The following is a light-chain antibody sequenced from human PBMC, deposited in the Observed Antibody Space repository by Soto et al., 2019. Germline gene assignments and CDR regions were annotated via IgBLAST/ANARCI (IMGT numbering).Light chain of an antibody. CDR3: QQSYRTPYP. V-gene: IGKV1-39*01. CDR1: QSISSY. CDR2: AAS. J-gene: IGKJ2*01. Sequence: DIQMTQSPSSLSASVGDRVTITCRANQSISSYLNWYQQKPGKAPKLLIYAASTLQRGVSSRFSGSGSGTDFTLTIRSLQLDDFATYYCQQSYRTPYPFGQGTKVHIK.